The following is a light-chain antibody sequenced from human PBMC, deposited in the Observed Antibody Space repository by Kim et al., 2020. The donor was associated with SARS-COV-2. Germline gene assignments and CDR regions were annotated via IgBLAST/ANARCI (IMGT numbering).Light chain of an antibody. J-gene: IGKJ4*01. V-gene: IGKV2-29*02. CDR2: KVS. CDR3: MQGIQLPLT. Sequence: IVMTQSPLSLSVTPGQPASISCKSSQSLLHSDVETYLYWYLQKPGQSPQLLIYKVSSRVSGVPERFSGSGSGTDFTLTISRVEAEDVGVYYCMQGIQLPLTFGGGTKVDIK. CDR1: QSLLHSDVETY.